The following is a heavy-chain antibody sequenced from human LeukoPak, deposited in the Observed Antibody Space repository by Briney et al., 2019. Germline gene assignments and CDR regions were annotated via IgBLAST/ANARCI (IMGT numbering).Heavy chain of an antibody. CDR1: GGSISSGDYY. CDR2: IYYSGST. J-gene: IGHJ4*02. V-gene: IGHV4-30-4*01. CDR3: ARVYYYDNSGYGKDYFDY. D-gene: IGHD3-22*01. Sequence: PSQTLSLTCTVSGGSISSGDYYWSGIRQPPGKGVEWIGYIYYSGSTYYNPSLKSRVTISVDTSKNRFSLKLSSVTAADTAVYYCARVYYYDNSGYGKDYFDYWGQGTLVTVSS.